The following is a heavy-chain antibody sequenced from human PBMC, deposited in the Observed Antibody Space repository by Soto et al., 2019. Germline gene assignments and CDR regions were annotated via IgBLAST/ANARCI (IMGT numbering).Heavy chain of an antibody. J-gene: IGHJ4*02. CDR2: ISAYNGNA. CDR3: ARDPAVTTEITGRFAY. V-gene: IGHV1-18*01. Sequence: ASVKVSCKASGYTFTNYGITWVRQAPGQGLEWMGWISAYNGNAHYAQRLQGRVTMTADASTSTAYMELRSLRSEDTAVYYCARDPAVTTEITGRFAYWGQGALVTVSS. D-gene: IGHD4-17*01. CDR1: GYTFTNYG.